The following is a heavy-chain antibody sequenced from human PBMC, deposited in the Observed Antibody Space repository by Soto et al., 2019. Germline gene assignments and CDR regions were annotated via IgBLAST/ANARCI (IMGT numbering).Heavy chain of an antibody. V-gene: IGHV4-39*01. Sequence: QLQLQESGPGLVKPSETLSLTCTVSGGSISSSSYYWGWIRQPPGKGLEWIGSIYYSGSTYYNPSLKSRDTISVDTSKNQFSLKLSSVTAADTAVYYCARSTRISTSHPHFDYWGQGTLVTVSS. CDR2: IYYSGST. J-gene: IGHJ4*02. D-gene: IGHD2-15*01. CDR1: GGSISSSSYY. CDR3: ARSTRISTSHPHFDY.